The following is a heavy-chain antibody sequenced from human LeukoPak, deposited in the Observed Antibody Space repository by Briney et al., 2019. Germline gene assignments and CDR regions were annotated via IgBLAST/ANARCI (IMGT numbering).Heavy chain of an antibody. D-gene: IGHD4-17*01. CDR1: GFIFSAYW. CDR3: AKGVKARERRLVTTGAFDI. CDR2: INEDGGEE. J-gene: IGHJ3*02. Sequence: PGGSLRLSCVGSGFIFSAYWMAWVRQAPGKGPEWVANINEDGGEERYADSVKGRFTISRDNAKNSLHLQMNSLRAEDTALYYCAKGVKARERRLVTTGAFDIWGQGTMVTVSS. V-gene: IGHV3-7*03.